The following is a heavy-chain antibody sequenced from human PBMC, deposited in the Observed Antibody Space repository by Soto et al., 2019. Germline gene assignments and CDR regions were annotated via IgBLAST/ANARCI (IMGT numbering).Heavy chain of an antibody. J-gene: IGHJ3*02. D-gene: IGHD1-1*01. V-gene: IGHV3-23*01. Sequence: GGSLRLSCAASGFTFSSYAMSWVRQAPGKGLEWVSAISGSGGSTYYADSVKGRFTISRDNSKNTLYLQMNSLRAEDTAVYYCAGGNWNDDAFDIWGQGTMVTVSS. CDR3: AGGNWNDDAFDI. CDR1: GFTFSSYA. CDR2: ISGSGGST.